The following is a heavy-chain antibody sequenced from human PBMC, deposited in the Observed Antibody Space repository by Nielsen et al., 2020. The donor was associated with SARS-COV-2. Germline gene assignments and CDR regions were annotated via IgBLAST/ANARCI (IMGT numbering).Heavy chain of an antibody. CDR3: ARELVTKSDAFDI. CDR2: IYYSGST. V-gene: IGHV4-31*02. D-gene: IGHD3-9*01. Sequence: RQAPGKGLEWIGYIYYSGSTYYNPSLKSRVTISVDTYKNQFSLKLSSVTAADTAVYYCARELVTKSDAFDIWGQGTMVTVSS. J-gene: IGHJ3*02.